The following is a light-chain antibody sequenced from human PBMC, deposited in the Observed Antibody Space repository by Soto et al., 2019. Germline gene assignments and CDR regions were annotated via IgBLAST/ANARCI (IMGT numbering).Light chain of an antibody. CDR2: GTS. CDR3: QQRSNWPRT. J-gene: IGKJ1*01. V-gene: IGKV3-11*01. CDR1: QSVSTTY. Sequence: ETVLTQSPGTLSLSPGEGATLSCRASQSVSTTYLAWYQQKPGQSPRLLISGTSNRATGIPARFSGSGSGTDFTLTISSLEPEDFAVYYCQQRSNWPRTFGQGTKVDIK.